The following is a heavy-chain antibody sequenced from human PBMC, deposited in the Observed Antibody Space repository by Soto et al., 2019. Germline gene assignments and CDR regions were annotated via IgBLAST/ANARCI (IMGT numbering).Heavy chain of an antibody. J-gene: IGHJ4*02. D-gene: IGHD4-17*01. CDR2: IYHSGST. V-gene: IGHV4-30-2*01. CDR1: GGSISSTGYY. Sequence: SETLSLTCTVSGGSISSTGYYWGWIRQPPGKGLEWIGYIYHSGSTYYNPSLKSRVTISVDRSKNQFSLKLSSVTAADTAVYYCARGMTTVTTFDYWGQGTLVTVSS. CDR3: ARGMTTVTTFDY.